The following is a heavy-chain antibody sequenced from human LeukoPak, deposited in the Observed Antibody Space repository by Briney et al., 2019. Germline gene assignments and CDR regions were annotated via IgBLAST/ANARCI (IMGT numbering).Heavy chain of an antibody. CDR3: ARGRNSQLGSFDAFDI. CDR1: GFTFSSYE. J-gene: IGHJ3*02. V-gene: IGHV3-21*01. CDR2: ISSSSSYI. D-gene: IGHD1-1*01. Sequence: PGGSLRLSCAASGFTFSSYEMNWVRQAPGKGLEWVSSISSSSSYIYYADSVKGRFTISRDNAKNSLYLQMNSLRAEDTAVYYCARGRNSQLGSFDAFDIWGQGTMVTVSS.